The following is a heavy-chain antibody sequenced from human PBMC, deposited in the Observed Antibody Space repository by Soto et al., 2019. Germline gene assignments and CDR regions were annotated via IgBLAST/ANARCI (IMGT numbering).Heavy chain of an antibody. J-gene: IGHJ6*02. CDR3: ACSGTIYYYGIDV. CDR1: GGSISSSSYY. Sequence: QLQLQESGPGLVKPSKTLSLTFTVSGGSISSSSYYWGWIRQPPGKVLEWIGSIYYSGSTYYNPSLKSRVTIAVDPSKNQFSLKLSSVTDADTAVYYCACSGTIYYYGIDVWGQGTTVTVSS. CDR2: IYYSGST. V-gene: IGHV4-39*01. D-gene: IGHD3-10*02.